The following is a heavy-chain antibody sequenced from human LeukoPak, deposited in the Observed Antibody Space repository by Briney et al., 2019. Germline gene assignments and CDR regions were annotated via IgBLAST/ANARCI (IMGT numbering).Heavy chain of an antibody. CDR1: GGSISSYY. Sequence: SETLSLTCTVSGGSISSYYWSWIRQPPGKGLEWIAYISDIGSINYNPSLKSRVTISLDTSKNQFSLKLSSVTAADTAVYDCAGHHPRNTVDFWGQGTLVTVSS. CDR3: AGHHPRNTVDF. V-gene: IGHV4-59*08. CDR2: ISDIGSI. D-gene: IGHD2-8*02. J-gene: IGHJ4*02.